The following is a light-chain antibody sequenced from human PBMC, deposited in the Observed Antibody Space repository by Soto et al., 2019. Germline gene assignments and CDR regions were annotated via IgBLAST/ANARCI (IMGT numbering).Light chain of an antibody. V-gene: IGLV2-14*01. CDR3: TSYTTSSTVV. Sequence: QSALTQPASGSGSPGQWITISCTGTSSDVGGYNYVSWYQQHPGKAPKLMIYEVSNRPSGVSNRFSGSKSDNTASLTISGLQAEDEADYFCTSYTTSSTVVFGGGTKLTVL. CDR2: EVS. J-gene: IGLJ2*01. CDR1: SSDVGGYNY.